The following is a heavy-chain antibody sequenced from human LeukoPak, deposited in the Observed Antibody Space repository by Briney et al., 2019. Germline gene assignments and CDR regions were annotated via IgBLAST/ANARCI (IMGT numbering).Heavy chain of an antibody. CDR3: ARAIGKQPYYYYYYMDV. CDR2: IIPIFGTA. Sequence: SVKVSCKASGGTFSSYAISWVRQAPGQGLEWMGGIIPIFGTANYAQKSQGRVTITTDESTSTAYMELSSLRSEDTAVYYCARAIGKQPYYYYYYMDVWGKGTTVTVSS. CDR1: GGTFSSYA. D-gene: IGHD5-18*01. J-gene: IGHJ6*03. V-gene: IGHV1-69*05.